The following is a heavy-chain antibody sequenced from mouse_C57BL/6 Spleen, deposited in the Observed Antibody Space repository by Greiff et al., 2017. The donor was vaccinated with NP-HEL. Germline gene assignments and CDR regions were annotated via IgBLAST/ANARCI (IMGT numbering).Heavy chain of an antibody. CDR2: IYPGSGNT. D-gene: IGHD2-2*01. V-gene: IGHV1-76*01. J-gene: IGHJ1*03. Sequence: QVQLQQSGAELVRPGASVKLSCKASGYTFTDYYINWVKQRPGQGLEWIARIYPGSGNTYYNEKFKGKATLTAEKSSSTAYMQLSSLTSEDSAVYFCAREGYDGYFDVWGTGTTVTVSS. CDR1: GYTFTDYY. CDR3: AREGYDGYFDV.